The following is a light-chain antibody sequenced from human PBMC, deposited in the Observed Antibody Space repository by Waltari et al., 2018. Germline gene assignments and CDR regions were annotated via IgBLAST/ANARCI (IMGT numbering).Light chain of an antibody. CDR3: LQYNKWPALT. CDR2: GAS. V-gene: IGKV3-15*01. J-gene: IGKJ4*01. CDR1: QNISTN. Sequence: IVITQSPATLSLSQGERAALSCRASQNISTNLAWYQQKPGQAPRLLIYGASTRATGVPGRFSGSGSGIEFTLTVSSLQPEDFAVYYCLQYNKWPALTFGGGTKVEIK.